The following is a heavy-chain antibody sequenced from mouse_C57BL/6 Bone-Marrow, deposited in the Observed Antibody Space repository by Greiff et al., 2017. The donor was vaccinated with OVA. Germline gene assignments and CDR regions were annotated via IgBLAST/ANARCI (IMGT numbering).Heavy chain of an antibody. J-gene: IGHJ4*01. V-gene: IGHV5-6*01. CDR2: ISSGGSYT. CDR1: GFTFSSYG. Sequence: EVMLVESGGDLVKPGGSLKLSCAASGFTFSSYGMSWVRQTPDKRLEWVATISSGGSYTYYPDSVKGRFTISGDNAKNTLYLQMSSLKSEDTAMYYCARQRPGGMDYWGQGTSVTVSS. CDR3: ARQRPGGMDY.